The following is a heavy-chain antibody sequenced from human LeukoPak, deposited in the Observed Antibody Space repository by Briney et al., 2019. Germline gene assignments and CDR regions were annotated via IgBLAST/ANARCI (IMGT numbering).Heavy chain of an antibody. V-gene: IGHV3-21*01. CDR2: ISSSSTYI. Sequence: GGSLGLSCAASGFTFSNYNMTWVRQAPGKGLEWVSFISSSSTYIYYADSVKGRFTISRDNAKNSLYLQMNSLRAEDTAVYYCTMRFDYWGQGTLVTVSS. CDR3: TMRFDY. J-gene: IGHJ4*02. CDR1: GFTFSNYN.